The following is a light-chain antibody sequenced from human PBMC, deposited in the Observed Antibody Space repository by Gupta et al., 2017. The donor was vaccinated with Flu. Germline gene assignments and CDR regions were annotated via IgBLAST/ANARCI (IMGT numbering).Light chain of an antibody. Sequence: ATLSVSPGERATLSCRASQSVSSNLAWYQQKPGQAPRLPIYGASTRATGIPARFSGSGCGTEFTLTISSRQSEDFAVYYCQQYNIWPLWTFGQGTKVEIK. CDR2: GAS. V-gene: IGKV3-15*01. CDR3: QQYNIWPLWT. CDR1: QSVSSN. J-gene: IGKJ1*01.